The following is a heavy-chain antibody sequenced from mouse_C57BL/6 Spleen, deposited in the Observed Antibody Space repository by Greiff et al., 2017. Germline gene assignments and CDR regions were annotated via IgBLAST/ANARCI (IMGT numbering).Heavy chain of an antibody. CDR1: GYTFTSYT. CDR2: INPSSGYT. D-gene: IGHD4-1*01. Sequence: VQLQQSGAELARPGASVKMSCKASGYTFTSYTMHWVKQRPGQGLEWIGYINPSSGYTKYNQKFKDKATLTADKSSSTAYMQLSSLTSEDSAFYYFAISLTGTWAYWGQGTTLTVSS. J-gene: IGHJ2*01. CDR3: AISLTGTWAY. V-gene: IGHV1-4*01.